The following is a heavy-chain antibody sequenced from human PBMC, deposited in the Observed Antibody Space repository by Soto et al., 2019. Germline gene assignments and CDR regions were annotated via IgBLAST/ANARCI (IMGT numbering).Heavy chain of an antibody. J-gene: IGHJ6*02. CDR3: ARDYYRFNSGYGFSMDV. D-gene: IGHD5-12*01. CDR1: GFTFSSYA. V-gene: IGHV3-30-3*01. Sequence: QVQLVESGGGVVQPGRSLRLSCAASGFTFSSYAMHWVRQAPGKGLEWVAVISYDGSNKYYADSVKGRFTISRDNSKNTLYLQMNSLRAEDTDVYYCARDYYRFNSGYGFSMDVWGQWTTVTVSS. CDR2: ISYDGSNK.